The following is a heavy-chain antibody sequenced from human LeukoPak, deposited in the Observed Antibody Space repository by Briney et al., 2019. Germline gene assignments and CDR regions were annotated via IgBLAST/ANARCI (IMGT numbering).Heavy chain of an antibody. J-gene: IGHJ4*02. V-gene: IGHV1-3*01. CDR1: GYTFTSYA. CDR2: INAGNGNT. CDR3: AREILSIAVAGTKYFDY. D-gene: IGHD6-19*01. Sequence: ASVKVSCKASGYTFTSYAMHWVRQAPGQRLEWMGWINAGNGNTKYLQRFQGRVTITMDTSACKAYMELSSLRSEATAVYYCAREILSIAVAGTKYFDYWGQGTLVTVSS.